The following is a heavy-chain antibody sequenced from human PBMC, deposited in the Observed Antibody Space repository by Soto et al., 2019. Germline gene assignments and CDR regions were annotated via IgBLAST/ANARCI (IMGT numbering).Heavy chain of an antibody. CDR3: ARDPPTGTTLDWADS. V-gene: IGHV3-21*01. CDR1: GFSFSSDT. J-gene: IGHJ4*02. CDR2: ISSSGSFM. D-gene: IGHD1-7*01. Sequence: GGSLRLSCAASGFSFSSDTMGWVRQAPGKGLEWVSSISSSGSFMNYADSVKGRFTISRDNAKNSLYLQMSGLKDEDTAVYYCARDPPTGTTLDWADSWGQGTLVTVSS.